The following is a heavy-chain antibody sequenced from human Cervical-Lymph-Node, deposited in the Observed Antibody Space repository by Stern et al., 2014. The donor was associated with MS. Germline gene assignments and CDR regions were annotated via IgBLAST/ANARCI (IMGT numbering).Heavy chain of an antibody. CDR1: GYIITGYY. V-gene: IGHV1-2*02. CDR2: INPNTGGA. CDR3: ARDHGGYYFDYYLDS. Sequence: VQLVESGAEVKKPGASLKVSCKASGYIITGYYIHWVRQAPGQGLEWMGWINPNTGGAELAQQFQGRVTLTKDTSISTVFLELTNVRSDDTAAYYCARDHGGYYFDYYLDSWGQGTLVNVSS. D-gene: IGHD5-12*01. J-gene: IGHJ4*02.